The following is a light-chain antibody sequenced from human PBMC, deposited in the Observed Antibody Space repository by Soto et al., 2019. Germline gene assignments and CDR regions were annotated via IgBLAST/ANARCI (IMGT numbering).Light chain of an antibody. CDR1: QSVSSRY. CDR3: QQYNNSPEYT. J-gene: IGKJ2*01. CDR2: GAS. Sequence: EIVLTQSPGTLSLSPGERATLSCRASQSVSSRYLAWYQQKPGQAPRLLIYGASNRATGIPDRFSGSGSGTDFTLTISGLEPEDFAVYFCQQYNNSPEYTCRQGTKLEIK. V-gene: IGKV3-20*01.